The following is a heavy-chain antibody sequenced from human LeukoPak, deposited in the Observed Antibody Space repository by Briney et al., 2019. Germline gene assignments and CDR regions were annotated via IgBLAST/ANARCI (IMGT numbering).Heavy chain of an antibody. D-gene: IGHD3-10*01. CDR1: GYTFTGYY. Sequence: ASVMVSCKASGYTFTGYYMHWVRQAPGQGLEWMGWINPNSGGTNYAQKFQGRVTMTRDTSISTAYMELSRLRSDDTAVYYCARDTDRYYYGSGSYDYWGQGTLVTVSS. CDR3: ARDTDRYYYGSGSYDY. V-gene: IGHV1-2*02. CDR2: INPNSGGT. J-gene: IGHJ4*02.